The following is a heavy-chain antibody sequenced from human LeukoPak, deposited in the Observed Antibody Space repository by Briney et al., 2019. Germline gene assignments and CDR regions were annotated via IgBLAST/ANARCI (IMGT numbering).Heavy chain of an antibody. CDR2: IINDGITT. D-gene: IGHD2/OR15-2a*01. CDR1: GLTFQNTW. Sequence: GGSLRLSCAASGLTFQNTWMHWIRQAPGEGLVWVSRIINDGITTTYADSVKGRFTISRDNAKKTLYLQMNSLRADDAAVYYCAADGEYAFLVWGQGTMVTVSS. V-gene: IGHV3-74*01. J-gene: IGHJ3*01. CDR3: AADGEYAFLV.